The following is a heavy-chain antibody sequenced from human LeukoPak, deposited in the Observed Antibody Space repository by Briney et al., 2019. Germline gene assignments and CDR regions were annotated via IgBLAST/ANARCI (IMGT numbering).Heavy chain of an antibody. CDR1: GFTYSHYG. D-gene: IGHD3-10*01. J-gene: IGHJ4*02. V-gene: IGHV3-30*02. CDR2: IQYDGSKK. Sequence: GGTLRLSCVASGFTYSHYGMNWVRQAPGKGLEWVTFIQYDGSKKYYADSVKGRFTISRDNSKNTLYLEMNSLRAEDTAVYYCAKDIGSYYDYWGQGILVTVSS. CDR3: AKDIGSYYDY.